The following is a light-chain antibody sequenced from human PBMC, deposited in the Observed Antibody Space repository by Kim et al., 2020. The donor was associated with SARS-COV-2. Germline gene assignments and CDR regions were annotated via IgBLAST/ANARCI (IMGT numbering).Light chain of an antibody. CDR3: QQSYSTPT. CDR1: QSISNY. V-gene: IGKV1-39*01. CDR2: AAS. J-gene: IGKJ4*01. Sequence: DIQMTQSPASLSASVGDRVTITCRASQSISNYFNWYQQKPGKAPKLLIYAASSLQSGVPSRFSGSGSGTDFTLTISSLHPEDFATYYCQQSYSTPTFGGGTKVDIK.